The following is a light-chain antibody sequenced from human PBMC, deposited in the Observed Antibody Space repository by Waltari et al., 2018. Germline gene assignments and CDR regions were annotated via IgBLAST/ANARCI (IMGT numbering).Light chain of an antibody. Sequence: EIVMTQSPATMSVSPGERATLSCRASQGVRSNSAWYQQKPGQAPRLLIYGASTRATGIPARVSGSGSGTEFTLTISSLQSEDFAVYYCQQYNNWPLWTFGQGTKVEIK. CDR3: QQYNNWPLWT. CDR2: GAS. J-gene: IGKJ1*01. CDR1: QGVRSN. V-gene: IGKV3-15*01.